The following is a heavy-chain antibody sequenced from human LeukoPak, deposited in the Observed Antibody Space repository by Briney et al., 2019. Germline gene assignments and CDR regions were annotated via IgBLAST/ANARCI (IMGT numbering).Heavy chain of an antibody. V-gene: IGHV3-21*01. Sequence: GRSLRPSCAASGSTFSSYSMNWVSQAPGKGMEWVSSIRISSSYINYADSVKGLFTISRDNAKNSLYLQMISLRAEDTAVYYCARDKRNYYGSGSYFDYWGQGTLVTVSS. CDR2: IRISSSYI. CDR1: GSTFSSYS. CDR3: ARDKRNYYGSGSYFDY. D-gene: IGHD3-10*01. J-gene: IGHJ4*02.